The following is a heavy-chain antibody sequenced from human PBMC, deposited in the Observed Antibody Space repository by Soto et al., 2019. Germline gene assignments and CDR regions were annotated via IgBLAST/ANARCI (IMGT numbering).Heavy chain of an antibody. CDR3: TRDQSRYDFWSGYDY. J-gene: IGHJ4*02. CDR1: GFTFGDYA. V-gene: IGHV3-49*03. D-gene: IGHD3-3*01. Sequence: PGGSLRLSCTASGFTFGDYAMSWFRQAPGKGLEWVGFIRSKAYGGTTEYAASVKGRFTISRDDSKSIAYLQMNSLKTEDTAVYYCTRDQSRYDFWSGYDYWGQGTLVTVSS. CDR2: IRSKAYGGTT.